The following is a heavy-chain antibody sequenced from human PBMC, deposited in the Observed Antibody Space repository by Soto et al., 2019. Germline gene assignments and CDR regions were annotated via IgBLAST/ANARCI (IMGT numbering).Heavy chain of an antibody. J-gene: IGHJ5*02. D-gene: IGHD3-3*01. CDR3: ARDQWSGNRPWFDI. CDR2: IYSSGST. V-gene: IGHV4-31*11. Sequence: TSAVSGGFISRGAYYGCWIRHYPEQGLEGFGKIYSSGSTYYHPSLRRRLTMSVDTSKNQFSLKLSSVADADTAFYYCARDQWSGNRPWFDILGQCTRV. CDR1: GGFISRGAYY.